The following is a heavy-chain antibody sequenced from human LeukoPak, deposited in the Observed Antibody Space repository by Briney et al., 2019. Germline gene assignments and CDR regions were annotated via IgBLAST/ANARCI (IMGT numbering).Heavy chain of an antibody. V-gene: IGHV3-48*01. CDR2: ITSSSNTV. J-gene: IGHJ4*02. CDR3: ARLLSGWYLADY. D-gene: IGHD6-19*01. CDR1: GFTFSNYN. Sequence: GGSLRLSCAASGFTFSNYNTFWARQAPGKGLEWASYITSSSNTVHYADSVKGRFTLSRDNAKSSLYLQMNSLRAEDTAIYYCARLLSGWYLADYWGQGTLVTVSS.